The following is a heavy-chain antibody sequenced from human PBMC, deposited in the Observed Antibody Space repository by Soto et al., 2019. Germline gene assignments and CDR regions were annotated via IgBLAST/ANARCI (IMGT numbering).Heavy chain of an antibody. V-gene: IGHV3-30*18. D-gene: IGHD3-3*01. CDR3: AKEGYYASSTYMELAH. CDR1: GFTFRSYG. Sequence: GGSLRLSCAASGFTFRSYGMHGVRQAPGKGLEWVAGIFYDGRNKYYADSVKGRFTISRDNSMNTVNLQMNSLRAEDTAVYYCAKEGYYASSTYMELAHWGQGTLDPVSS. CDR2: IFYDGRNK. J-gene: IGHJ4*02.